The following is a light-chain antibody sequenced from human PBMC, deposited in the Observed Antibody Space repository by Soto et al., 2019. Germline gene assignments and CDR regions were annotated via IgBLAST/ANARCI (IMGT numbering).Light chain of an antibody. CDR2: SNN. J-gene: IGLJ2*01. CDR1: SSNIGSNT. Sequence: QSVLTQPPSASGTPGQRVTISCSGSSSNIGSNTVNWYQQLPGTAPKLLIYSNNQRPSGVPDRFSGSKSGTSASLAISGLQSEDEADYYCAAWDDSLKGPVFGGGTNLTVL. CDR3: AAWDDSLKGPV. V-gene: IGLV1-44*01.